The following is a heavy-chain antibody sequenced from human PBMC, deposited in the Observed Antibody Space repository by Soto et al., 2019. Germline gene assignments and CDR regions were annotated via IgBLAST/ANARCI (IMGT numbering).Heavy chain of an antibody. CDR1: GLSFSNFW. J-gene: IGHJ4*02. CDR3: GTYCNARTCSRSGAFDY. V-gene: IGHV3-7*02. D-gene: IGHD2-15*01. Sequence: PGGSLRLSCAASGLSFSNFWMTWVRHPPGKGLEWLANINLDGSEKYYADSVKGRFTISRDNAEKSVSLQMNSLRADDTAVYYCGTYCNARTCSRSGAFDYWGQGTLVTVSS. CDR2: INLDGSEK.